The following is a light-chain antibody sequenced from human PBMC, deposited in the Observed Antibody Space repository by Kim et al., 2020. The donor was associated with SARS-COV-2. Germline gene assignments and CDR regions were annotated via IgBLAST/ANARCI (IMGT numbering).Light chain of an antibody. CDR3: QQYQRWLT. Sequence: EIILTQSPATLSLSPGETATLSCRASQSFRSALAWYQQKPGQAPRLLIYSASTRATGVPARFTGSGSGTEFTLTITNLQSEDFAVYYCQQYQRWLTFGGGTKLEI. J-gene: IGKJ4*02. CDR2: SAS. V-gene: IGKV3-15*01. CDR1: QSFRSA.